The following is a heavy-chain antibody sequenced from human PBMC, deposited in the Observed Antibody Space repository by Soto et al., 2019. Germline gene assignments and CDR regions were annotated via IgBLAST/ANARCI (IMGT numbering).Heavy chain of an antibody. CDR1: GGSINTFY. J-gene: IGHJ4*02. V-gene: IGHV4-4*07. CDR3: AREGSYSAYNFAHGIQLWSFAF. Sequence: QVRLQESGPGLLKPSETLSLTCTVSGGSINTFYWSWVRQPAGKGLEWIGGIFSSGITRFNPSFESRDAMSVDTSKIPFSLILSSVTAADMAVYYCAREGSYSAYNFAHGIQLWSFAFWGQGALVTVSS. CDR2: IFSSGIT. D-gene: IGHD5-12*01.